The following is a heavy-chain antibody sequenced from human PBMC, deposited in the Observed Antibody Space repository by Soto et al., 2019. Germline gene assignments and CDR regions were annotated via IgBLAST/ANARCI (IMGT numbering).Heavy chain of an antibody. V-gene: IGHV4-31*03. Sequence: PSETLTLSCTVSGASISGGGHYWAWIPQDPGKGRECIGRIFRSGTTYYNPALQRRVSFTVDTTQNQFSQNLSLVTAEATVMYLCAREWSSGLIGYWGQGALVTVSS. CDR3: AREWSSGLIGY. CDR2: IFRSGTT. J-gene: IGHJ4*02. CDR1: GASISGGGHY. D-gene: IGHD6-19*01.